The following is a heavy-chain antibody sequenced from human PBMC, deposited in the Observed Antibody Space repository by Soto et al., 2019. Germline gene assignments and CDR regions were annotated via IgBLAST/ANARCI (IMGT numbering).Heavy chain of an antibody. V-gene: IGHV4-59*08. J-gene: IGHJ6*03. D-gene: IGHD2-15*01. CDR2: IYYSGST. Sequence: QVQLQESGPGLVKPSETLSLTCTVSGGSISSYYWSWIRQPPGKGLEWIGYIYYSGSTNYNPSLKRRVTISVDTSKNQFSLKLSSVTAADTAVYYCARHRSLGYYYYMDVWGKGTTVTVSS. CDR1: GGSISSYY. CDR3: ARHRSLGYYYYMDV.